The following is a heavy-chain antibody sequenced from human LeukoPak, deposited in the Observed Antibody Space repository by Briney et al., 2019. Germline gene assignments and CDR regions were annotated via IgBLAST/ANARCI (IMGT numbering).Heavy chain of an antibody. Sequence: GGSLRLSCAASGFTFSTYWMTWGRQIPGKGLEWVANMRQDGSEMYYVDSVKGRFTISIDNAKNSLYLQMNSLRVEDTAVYYCAKGGHFDSWGQGTLVTVSS. CDR1: GFTFSTYW. J-gene: IGHJ4*02. CDR2: MRQDGSEM. V-gene: IGHV3-7*01. D-gene: IGHD3-16*01. CDR3: AKGGHFDS.